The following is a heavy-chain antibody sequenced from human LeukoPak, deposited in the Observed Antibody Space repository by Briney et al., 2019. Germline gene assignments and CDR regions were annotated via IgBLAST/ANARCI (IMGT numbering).Heavy chain of an antibody. D-gene: IGHD5-18*01. Sequence: PGGSRRLSWAASGFTFSSYSMNWVRQAPGKGLEWVSSISSSSSYIYYADSVKGRFTISRDNAKNSLYLQMNSLRAEDTAVYYCARERAVDTAMANWGQGTLVTVSS. CDR2: ISSSSSYI. J-gene: IGHJ4*02. CDR1: GFTFSSYS. V-gene: IGHV3-21*01. CDR3: ARERAVDTAMAN.